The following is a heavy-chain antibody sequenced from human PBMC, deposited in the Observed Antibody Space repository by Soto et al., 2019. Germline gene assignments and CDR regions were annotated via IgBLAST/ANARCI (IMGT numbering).Heavy chain of an antibody. J-gene: IGHJ6*02. V-gene: IGHV1-18*04. CDR3: ARDREYYYDSSGNYYYHYGMDV. Sequence: ASVKVSCKASGYTFTNYGISWVRQAPGQGLEWMGWISGYNGNTKYAQKFQGRVTMTTDTPTNTAYMELRSLRSDDTAVYYCARDREYYYDSSGNYYYHYGMDVWGQGTTVTVSS. D-gene: IGHD3-22*01. CDR2: ISGYNGNT. CDR1: GYTFTNYG.